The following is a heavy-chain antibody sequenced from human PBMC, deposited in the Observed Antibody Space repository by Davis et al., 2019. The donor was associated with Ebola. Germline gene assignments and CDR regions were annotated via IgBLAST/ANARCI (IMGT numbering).Heavy chain of an antibody. CDR3: ARGGGVLMVYAHSGMDV. V-gene: IGHV1-69*06. CDR2: ITPIFGTA. Sequence: AASVKVSCKASGGTFSSSAISWVRQAPGQGLEWMGGITPIFGTANYAQKFQGRVTITADKSTSTAYMELRSLRSEETAVYYCARGGGVLMVYAHSGMDVWGQGTLVTVSS. D-gene: IGHD2-8*01. J-gene: IGHJ6*02. CDR1: GGTFSSSA.